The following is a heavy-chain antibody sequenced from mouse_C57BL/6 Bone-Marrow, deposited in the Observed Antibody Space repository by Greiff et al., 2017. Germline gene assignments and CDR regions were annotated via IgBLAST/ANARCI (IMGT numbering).Heavy chain of an antibody. CDR1: GYTFTSYW. Sequence: QVQLQQSGAELVMPGASVKLSCKASGYTFTSYWMHWVKQRPGQGLEWIGEIDPSDSYTNYNQKFKGKSTLTVDKSSSTAYMQLSSLTSEDSAVYYCARDRDGYDGYYYAMDYWGQGTSVTVSS. CDR3: ARDRDGYDGYYYAMDY. D-gene: IGHD2-2*01. V-gene: IGHV1-69*01. CDR2: IDPSDSYT. J-gene: IGHJ4*01.